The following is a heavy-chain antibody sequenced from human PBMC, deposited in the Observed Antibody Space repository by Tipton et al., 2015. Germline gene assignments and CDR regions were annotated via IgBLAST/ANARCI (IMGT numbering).Heavy chain of an antibody. CDR1: GFIFSDYY. Sequence: GSLRLSCAASGFIFSDYYMTWVRQAPGKGLEWISYISITGSSIYYAESVKGRFTISRDNAQNSLYLQMNSLGDDDTAVYYCARENYHILTGYYTGYDYWGQGNLVTVSS. CDR3: ARENYHILTGYYTGYDY. D-gene: IGHD3-9*01. V-gene: IGHV3-11*01. J-gene: IGHJ4*02. CDR2: ISITGSSI.